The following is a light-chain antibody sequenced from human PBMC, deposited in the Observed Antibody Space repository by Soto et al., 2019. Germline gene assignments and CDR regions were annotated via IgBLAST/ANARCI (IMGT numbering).Light chain of an antibody. Sequence: QSMLTQPPSVSGAPGQGVTISCTGGSSNIGVNYDVHWYQQLPGTAPKVLIYGNSNRPSGVPDRFSGSKSGTSASLAITGLQVEDEADYYCQVWDSSSDVVFGGGTKLTVL. CDR2: GNS. V-gene: IGLV1-40*01. J-gene: IGLJ2*01. CDR1: SSNIGVNYD. CDR3: QVWDSSSDVV.